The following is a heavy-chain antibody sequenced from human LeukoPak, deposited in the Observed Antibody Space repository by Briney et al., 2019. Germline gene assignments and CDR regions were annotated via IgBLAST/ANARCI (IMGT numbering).Heavy chain of an antibody. V-gene: IGHV3-23*01. CDR3: AKAQSGMVPVDY. Sequence: GGSVRLSCAASGFTFSSYGMSWVRQAPGKGLEWVSAISGSGGSTYYADSVKGRFTISRDNSKNTLYLQMNSLRAEDTAVYYCAKAQSGMVPVDYWGQGTLVTVSS. CDR1: GFTFSSYG. CDR2: ISGSGGST. D-gene: IGHD1-14*01. J-gene: IGHJ4*02.